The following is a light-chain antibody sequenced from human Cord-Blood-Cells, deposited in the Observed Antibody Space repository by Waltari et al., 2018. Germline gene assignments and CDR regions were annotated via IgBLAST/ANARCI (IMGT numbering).Light chain of an antibody. J-gene: IGLJ1*01. Sequence: QSVLTQPPSASGTPGQRVTISCSGSSSNIGSNTVNWYQQLPGTAPKLLIYSNNHRPPGVPGRSPGSKSGASASRASSGLQSEDEADYYCAAWDDSLNGYVFGTGTKVTVL. CDR1: SSNIGSNT. CDR3: AAWDDSLNGYV. CDR2: SNN. V-gene: IGLV1-44*01.